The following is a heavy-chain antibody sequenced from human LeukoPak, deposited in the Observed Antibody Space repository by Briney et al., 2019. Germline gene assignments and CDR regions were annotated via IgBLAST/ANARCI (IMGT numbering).Heavy chain of an antibody. V-gene: IGHV1-2*02. CDR3: ASEYGDYEDYYYGMDV. CDR2: INPNSGGT. CDR1: GYTFTGYY. J-gene: IGHJ6*02. D-gene: IGHD4-17*01. Sequence: APVKVSCKASGYTFTGYYMHWVRQAPGQGLEWMGWINPNSGGTNYAQKFQGRVTMTRDTSISTAYMELSRLRSDDTAVYYCASEYGDYEDYYYGMDVWGQGTTVTVSS.